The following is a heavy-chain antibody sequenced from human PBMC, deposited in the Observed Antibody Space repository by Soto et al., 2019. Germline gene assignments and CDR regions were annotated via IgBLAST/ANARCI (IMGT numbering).Heavy chain of an antibody. V-gene: IGHV4-4*07. CDR2: IYSSGRT. Sequence: SETLSLTCAVTGGSISGYYWSWIRQPAGKGLEWIGRIYSSGRTNYNPSLKSRVTMSVDTSKKQFSLKLTSVTAADTAVYYCVRGGYYGSGSYFTLLDYWGQGTLVTVSS. CDR1: GGSISGYY. D-gene: IGHD3-10*01. J-gene: IGHJ4*02. CDR3: VRGGYYGSGSYFTLLDY.